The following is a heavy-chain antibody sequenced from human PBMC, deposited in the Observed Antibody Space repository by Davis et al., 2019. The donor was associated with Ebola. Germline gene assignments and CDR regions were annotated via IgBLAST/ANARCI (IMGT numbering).Heavy chain of an antibody. D-gene: IGHD3-16*01. CDR3: ARVSRTLRLSLDY. V-gene: IGHV4-59*12. J-gene: IGHJ4*02. CDR1: GGSISSYY. CDR2: IYYSGST. Sequence: MPSETLSLTCTVSGGSISSYYWSWIRQPPGKGLEWIGYIYYSGSTNYNPSLKSRVTISVDTSKNQFSLKLSSVTAADTAVYYCARVSRTLRLSLDYWGQGTLVTVSS.